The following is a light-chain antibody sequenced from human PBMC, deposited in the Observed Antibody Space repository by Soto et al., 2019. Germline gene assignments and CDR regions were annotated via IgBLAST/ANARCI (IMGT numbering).Light chain of an antibody. Sequence: EIVLTQSPATLSLSPGDRATLSCRASQRVNSDLAWYQQKPGQAPRLLIYDAYNRATGTTARFSGSGAGTDFTLTISSLASEDFAVYYCMLLSNLPPIFTFGPGTKVDVK. J-gene: IGKJ3*01. V-gene: IGKV3-11*01. CDR2: DAY. CDR1: QRVNSD. CDR3: MLLSNLPPIFT.